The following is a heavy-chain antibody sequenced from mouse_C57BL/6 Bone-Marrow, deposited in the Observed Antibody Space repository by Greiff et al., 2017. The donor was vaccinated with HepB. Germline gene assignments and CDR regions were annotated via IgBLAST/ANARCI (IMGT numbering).Heavy chain of an antibody. D-gene: IGHD1-1*01. CDR3: ASLYYGSSHWYFDV. Sequence: VKLVESGAELARPGASVKLSCKASGYTFTSYGISWVKQRTGQGLEWIGEIYPRSGNTYYNEKFKGKATLTADKSSSTAYMELRSLTSEDSAVYFCASLYYGSSHWYFDVWGTGTTVTVSS. J-gene: IGHJ1*03. V-gene: IGHV1-81*01. CDR2: IYPRSGNT. CDR1: GYTFTSYG.